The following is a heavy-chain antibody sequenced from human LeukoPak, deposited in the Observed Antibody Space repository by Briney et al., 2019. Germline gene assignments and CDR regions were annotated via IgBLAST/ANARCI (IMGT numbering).Heavy chain of an antibody. CDR3: ARGGARQQLVENYFDH. J-gene: IGHJ4*02. CDR1: GFTVSSNY. CDR2: LYRGGST. V-gene: IGHV3-53*01. D-gene: IGHD6-13*01. Sequence: GGSLRLSCAASGFTVSSNYMNWVRQAPGKGLEWVSVLYRGGSTYYPDSVKGRFTISRDNSKNTVYLQMNSLRAEDTAVYYCARGGARQQLVENYFDHWGQGTLVTVSS.